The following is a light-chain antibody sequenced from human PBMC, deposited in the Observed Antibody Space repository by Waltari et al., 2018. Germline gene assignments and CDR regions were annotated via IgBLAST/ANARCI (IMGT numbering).Light chain of an antibody. V-gene: IGLV3-21*02. Sequence: SYVLTQPPSVSVAPGQTARITCDGNNIESKSVLWFQQKPGQAPLLVVYEDSERPSGVPEVVSGYNSGKTATLTISRVEVGDEADYHCQVWDSNSDHVVFGGGTRLTVL. J-gene: IGLJ2*01. CDR2: EDS. CDR1: NIESKS. CDR3: QVWDSNSDHVV.